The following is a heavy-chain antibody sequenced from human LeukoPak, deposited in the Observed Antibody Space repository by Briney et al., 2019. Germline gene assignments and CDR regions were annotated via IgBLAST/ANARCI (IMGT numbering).Heavy chain of an antibody. CDR3: ARNPAAGTSSDFDF. V-gene: IGHV3-21*01. D-gene: IGHD6-13*01. CDR1: GFTFSSYE. CDR2: LSSSRTYI. Sequence: GGSLRLSCAASGFTFSSYEMNWVRQAPGKGLEWVSSLSSSRTYIHYADSVKGRFTISRDNAKNSLYLQMNSLRAEDTAVYYCARNPAAGTSSDFDFWGQGTLVTVSS. J-gene: IGHJ4*02.